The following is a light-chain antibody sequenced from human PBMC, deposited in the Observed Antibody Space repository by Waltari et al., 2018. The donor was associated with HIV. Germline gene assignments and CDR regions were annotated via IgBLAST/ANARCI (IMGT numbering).Light chain of an antibody. CDR1: QNINNF. Sequence: DIQMTQSPSSLSASVGDRVTITCRTSQNINNFLNWYQQKPGKAPKLLIYSAYTLESGVPSRFSGSGSRTSFTLTISGLQPDDFATYYCRQSYGPPLTFGPGTKVDL. V-gene: IGKV1-39*01. CDR2: SAY. J-gene: IGKJ3*01. CDR3: RQSYGPPLT.